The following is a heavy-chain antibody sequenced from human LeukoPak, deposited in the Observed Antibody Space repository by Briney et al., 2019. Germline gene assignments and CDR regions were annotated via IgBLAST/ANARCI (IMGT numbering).Heavy chain of an antibody. CDR2: IKQDGSEK. J-gene: IGHJ4*02. CDR1: GFTFSSYW. Sequence: GGSLRLSCAASGFTFSSYWMSWVRQAPGKGLEWVANIKQDGSEKYYVDSVKGRFTISRDNAKNSLYLQMNSLKAEDTAVYYCARGAWRSIFDYWGQGTLVTVSS. D-gene: IGHD3-3*01. CDR3: ARGAWRSIFDY. V-gene: IGHV3-7*01.